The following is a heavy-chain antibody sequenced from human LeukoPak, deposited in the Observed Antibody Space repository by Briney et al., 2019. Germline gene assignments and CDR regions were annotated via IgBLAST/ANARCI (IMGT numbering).Heavy chain of an antibody. V-gene: IGHV3-66*01. CDR2: MYSGGST. CDR3: ARSSEIFGVVILFDY. J-gene: IGHJ4*02. Sequence: GGSLRLSCAASGSTVSSNYMSWVRQAPGKGLEWVSVMYSGGSTYYADSVKGRFTISRDNSKNTLYLQMNSLRAEDTAVYYCARSSEIFGVVILFDYWGQGTLVTVSS. CDR1: GSTVSSNY. D-gene: IGHD3-3*01.